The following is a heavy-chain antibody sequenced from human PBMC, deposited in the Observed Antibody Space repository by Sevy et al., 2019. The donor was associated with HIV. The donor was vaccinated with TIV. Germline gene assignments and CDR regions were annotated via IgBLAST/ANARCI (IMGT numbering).Heavy chain of an antibody. V-gene: IGHV4-4*07. J-gene: IGHJ6*02. CDR1: GGSISSYY. CDR2: IYTSGST. D-gene: IGHD6-19*01. CDR3: ARDAPYIAVAGLYYYYGMDV. Sequence: SETLSLTCTVSGGSISSYYWSWIRQPAGKGLEWIGRIYTSGSTNYNPYLKSRVTMSVDTSKNQFSLKLSSVTAADTAVYYCARDAPYIAVAGLYYYYGMDVWGQGTTVTVSS.